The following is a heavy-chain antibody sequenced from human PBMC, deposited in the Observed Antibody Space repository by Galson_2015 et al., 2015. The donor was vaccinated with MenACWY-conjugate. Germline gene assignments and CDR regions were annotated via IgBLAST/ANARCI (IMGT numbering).Heavy chain of an antibody. CDR1: GFTFSSYW. CDR2: IKQDGSEK. CDR3: AREMATVVRYDAFDI. Sequence: SLRLSCAASGFTFSSYWMSWVRQAPGKGLEWVANIKQDGSEKYYVDSVKGRFTISRDNAKNSLYLQMNSLRAEDTAVYYCAREMATVVRYDAFDIWGQGTMVTVSS. D-gene: IGHD4-23*01. J-gene: IGHJ3*02. V-gene: IGHV3-7*03.